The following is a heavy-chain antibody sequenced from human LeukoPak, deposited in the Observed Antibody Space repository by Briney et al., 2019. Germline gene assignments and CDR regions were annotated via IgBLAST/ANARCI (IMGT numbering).Heavy chain of an antibody. J-gene: IGHJ4*02. CDR2: IYTSGST. V-gene: IGHV4-4*07. D-gene: IGHD5-24*01. CDR3: ARTSRDGYSRAYYFDY. Sequence: SSETLSLTCTVSGGSISRYYWSWIRQPAGKGLEWIGRIYTSGSTNYNPSLKSRVTMSVDTSKNQFSLKLSSVTAADTAVYYCARTSRDGYSRAYYFDYWGQGTLVTVSS. CDR1: GGSISRYY.